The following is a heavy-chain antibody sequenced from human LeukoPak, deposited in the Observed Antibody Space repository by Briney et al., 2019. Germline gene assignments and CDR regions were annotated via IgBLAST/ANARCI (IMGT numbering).Heavy chain of an antibody. Sequence: GGSLGLSCAASGFTFSSYAMSWVRQAPGKGLEWVSVISGSGGSTYYADSVKGRFTISRDISKNTLYLQMNSLRAEDTAVYYCAKDPLDSSSWYPNWFDPWGQGTLVTVSS. V-gene: IGHV3-23*01. CDR3: AKDPLDSSSWYPNWFDP. J-gene: IGHJ5*02. D-gene: IGHD6-13*01. CDR1: GFTFSSYA. CDR2: ISGSGGST.